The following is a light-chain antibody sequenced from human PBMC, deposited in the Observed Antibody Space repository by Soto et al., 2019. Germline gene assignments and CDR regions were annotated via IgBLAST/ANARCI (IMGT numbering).Light chain of an antibody. Sequence: DIQMTQSPSSLSASVGDRVTITCRASQSISTYLNWYQQKLGKAPKLLISGASSLQGGVPSRFSGSGSGTDFTLTISSLQPDDFATYYCQQVSFTLTFGGGTKLQIK. CDR1: QSISTY. CDR2: GAS. CDR3: QQVSFTLT. V-gene: IGKV1-39*01. J-gene: IGKJ4*01.